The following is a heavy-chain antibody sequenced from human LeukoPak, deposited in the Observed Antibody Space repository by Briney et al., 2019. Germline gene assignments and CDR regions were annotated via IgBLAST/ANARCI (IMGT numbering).Heavy chain of an antibody. CDR1: GYTFTSYG. Sequence: ASVKVSCKASGYTFTSYGISWVRQAPGQGLEWMGWISAYNGSTNYAQKLQGRVTMTTDTSTSTAYMELRSLRSDDTAVYYCARVFDSSSWYSYYYYYYYMDVWGKGTTVTISS. J-gene: IGHJ6*03. V-gene: IGHV1-18*01. D-gene: IGHD6-13*01. CDR2: ISAYNGST. CDR3: ARVFDSSSWYSYYYYYYYMDV.